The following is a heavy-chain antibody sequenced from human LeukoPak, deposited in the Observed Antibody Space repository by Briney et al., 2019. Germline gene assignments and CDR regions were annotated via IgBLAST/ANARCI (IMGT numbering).Heavy chain of an antibody. Sequence: ASVKVSCKASGYIFTDYAIHWLRQAPGQGPECMGWMNGGNGNTKYSQKFQGRITLIRDTSAATAYMELSSLRHDDLAVYYCARGRGTSGSNRDFYYYYYMDVWGKGTTVTVSS. CDR2: MNGGNGNT. CDR3: ARGRGTSGSNRDFYYYYYMDV. J-gene: IGHJ6*03. CDR1: GYIFTDYA. V-gene: IGHV1-3*01. D-gene: IGHD2-15*01.